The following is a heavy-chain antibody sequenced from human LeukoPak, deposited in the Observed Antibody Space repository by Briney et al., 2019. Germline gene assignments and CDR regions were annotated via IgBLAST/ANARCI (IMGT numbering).Heavy chain of an antibody. D-gene: IGHD5-12*01. J-gene: IGHJ4*02. V-gene: IGHV4-61*02. CDR1: GGSISSGSYY. Sequence: PSQTLSLTCTVSGGSISSGSYYWSWIRQPAGKGLEWIGRIYTSGSTNYNPSLKSRVTISVDTSKNQFSLKLSSVTAADTAVYYCARDRGGYSGYPSFDYWGQGTLVTVSS. CDR3: ARDRGGYSGYPSFDY. CDR2: IYTSGST.